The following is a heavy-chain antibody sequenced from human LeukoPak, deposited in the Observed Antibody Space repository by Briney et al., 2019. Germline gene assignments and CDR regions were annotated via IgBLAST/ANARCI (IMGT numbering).Heavy chain of an antibody. CDR1: GYTFTSYA. V-gene: IGHV7-4-1*02. J-gene: IGHJ6*03. CDR2: INTNTGNP. Sequence: ASVKVSCKASGYTFTSYAMNWVRRAPGQGLEWMGWINTNTGNPTYAQGFTGRFVFSLDTSVSTAYLQISSLKAEDTAVYYCARGNTAMVNYYYYYMDVWGKGTTVTVSS. CDR3: ARGNTAMVNYYYYYMDV. D-gene: IGHD5-18*01.